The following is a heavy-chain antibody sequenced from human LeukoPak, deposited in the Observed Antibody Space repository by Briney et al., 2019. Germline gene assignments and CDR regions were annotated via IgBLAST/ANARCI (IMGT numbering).Heavy chain of an antibody. D-gene: IGHD3-10*01. Sequence: GGSLRLSCAASGFTFTNYAMSWVRQAPGKGLEWVSALSDGGGDGTYYADSVRGRFTISRDNSKNTVYLQMNSLRAEDTAVYYCAKVGSGSYAQPFDYWGQGTLVTVSS. V-gene: IGHV3-23*01. CDR1: GFTFTNYA. J-gene: IGHJ4*02. CDR2: LSDGGGDGT. CDR3: AKVGSGSYAQPFDY.